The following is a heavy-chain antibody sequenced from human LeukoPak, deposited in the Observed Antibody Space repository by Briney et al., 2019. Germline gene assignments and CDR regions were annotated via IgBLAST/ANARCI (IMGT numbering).Heavy chain of an antibody. CDR2: INTDGSST. D-gene: IGHD2-21*02. CDR1: GFTFSSYW. V-gene: IGHV3-74*01. CDR3: ATAILGVGLGDIRGYLGSWPFDI. Sequence: PGGSLRLSCAASGFTFSSYWMHWVRQAPGKGLVWVSRINTDGSSTSYADSVKGRFTISRDNAKNTLYLQMNSLRAEDTAVYYCATAILGVGLGDIRGYLGSWPFDIWGQGTMVTVSS. J-gene: IGHJ3*02.